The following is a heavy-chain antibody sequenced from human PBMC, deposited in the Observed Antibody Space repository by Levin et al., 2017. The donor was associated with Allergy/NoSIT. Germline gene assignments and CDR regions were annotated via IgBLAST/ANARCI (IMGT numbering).Heavy chain of an antibody. J-gene: IGHJ4*02. Sequence: PGGSLRLSCAASGFTFSDYYMSWIRQTPGTGLEWVSYISGSGYTIYYADSVKGRFTISRDNPKRSVSLQMNSLRTEDTAVYYCARGPTTLLSCNDGGCSIPDYWGRGTLVTVSS. CDR3: ARGPTTLLSCNDGGCSIPDY. V-gene: IGHV3-11*01. D-gene: IGHD2-15*01. CDR2: ISGSGYTI. CDR1: GFTFSDYY.